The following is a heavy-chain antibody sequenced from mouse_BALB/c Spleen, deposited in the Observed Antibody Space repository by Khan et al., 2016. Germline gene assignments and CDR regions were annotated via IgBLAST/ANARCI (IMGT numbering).Heavy chain of an antibody. CDR1: GFSLTSYG. Sequence: QVQLKESGPGLVAPSQSLSITCTVSGFSLTSYGVHWVRQPPGKGLEWLGVIWAGGSPHYNSALMSRLSISNDNSKRQVFLKMHSLQTDDTAMDYCARDREGYYGNYVGFAYWGQGTLVTVSA. CDR3: ARDREGYYGNYVGFAY. CDR2: IWAGGSP. J-gene: IGHJ3*01. V-gene: IGHV2-9*02. D-gene: IGHD2-1*01.